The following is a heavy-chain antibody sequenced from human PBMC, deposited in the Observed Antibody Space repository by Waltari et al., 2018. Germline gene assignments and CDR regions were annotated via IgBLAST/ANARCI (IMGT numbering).Heavy chain of an antibody. CDR1: GFTFDDYA. D-gene: IGHD5-12*01. J-gene: IGHJ3*02. V-gene: IGHV3-9*01. CDR3: AKDIDEMATTPGI. Sequence: EVQLVESGGGLVQPGRSLRLSCAASGFTFDDYAMHWVRQAPGKGLEWVSGISWNSGSIGYADSVKGRFTISRDNAKNSLYLQMNSLRAEDTALYYCAKDIDEMATTPGIWGQGTMVTVSS. CDR2: ISWNSGSI.